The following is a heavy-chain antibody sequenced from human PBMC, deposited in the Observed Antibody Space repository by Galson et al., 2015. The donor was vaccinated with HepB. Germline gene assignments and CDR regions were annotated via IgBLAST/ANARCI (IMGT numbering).Heavy chain of an antibody. CDR2: IIPIFGTA. CDR1: GGTFSSYA. V-gene: IGHV1-69*13. CDR3: FAAAISYYYMDV. J-gene: IGHJ6*03. Sequence: SVKVSCKASGGTFSSYAISWVRQAPGQGLEWMGGIIPIFGTANYAQKFQGRVTITADESTSTAYMELSSLRSEDTAVYYCFAAAISYYYMDVWGKGTTVTVSS. D-gene: IGHD2-2*01.